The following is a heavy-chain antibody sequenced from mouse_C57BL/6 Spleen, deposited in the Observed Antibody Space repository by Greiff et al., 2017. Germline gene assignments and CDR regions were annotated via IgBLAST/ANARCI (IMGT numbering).Heavy chain of an antibody. CDR2: ISYDGSN. D-gene: IGHD2-4*01. CDR1: GYSITSGYY. J-gene: IGHJ3*01. CDR3: ASMRDFYYDYDDGFAY. Sequence: VQLKESGPGLVKPSQSLSLTCSVTGYSITSGYYWNWIRQFPGNKLEWMGYISYDGSNNYNPSLKNRISITRDTSKNQFFLKLNSVTTEDTATYYCASMRDFYYDYDDGFAYWGQGTLVTVSA. V-gene: IGHV3-6*01.